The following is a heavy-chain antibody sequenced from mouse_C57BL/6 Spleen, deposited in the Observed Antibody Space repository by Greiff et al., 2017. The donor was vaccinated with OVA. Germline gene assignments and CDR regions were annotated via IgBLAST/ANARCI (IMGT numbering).Heavy chain of an antibody. CDR1: GFTFSDYY. CDR3: ARHRRDYFDY. Sequence: EVQLVESGGGLVQPGGSLKLSCAASGFTFSDYYMYWVRQTPEKRLEWVAYISNGGGSTYYPDTVKGRFTISRDNAKNTLYLQMSRLKSEDTAMYYCARHRRDYFDYWGQGTTLTVSS. J-gene: IGHJ2*01. V-gene: IGHV5-12*01. CDR2: ISNGGGST.